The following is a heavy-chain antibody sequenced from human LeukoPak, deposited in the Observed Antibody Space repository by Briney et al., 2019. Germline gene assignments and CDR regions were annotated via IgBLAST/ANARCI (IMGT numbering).Heavy chain of an antibody. Sequence: GGSLRLSCAASGFTFSSYGMHWVRQAPGKGLVWVSRIYSDGTSTNYADSVKGRFTISRDNAKNTLYLQMNSLRAEDTAVYYCARGGSTWLGSGWGQGTLVTVSS. CDR3: ARGGSTWLGSG. V-gene: IGHV3-74*01. CDR1: GFTFSSYG. J-gene: IGHJ1*01. CDR2: IYSDGTST. D-gene: IGHD6-13*01.